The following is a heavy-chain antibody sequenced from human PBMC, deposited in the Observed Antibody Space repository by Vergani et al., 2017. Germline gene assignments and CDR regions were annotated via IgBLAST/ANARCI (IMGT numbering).Heavy chain of an antibody. D-gene: IGHD4-17*01. CDR2: MNPNSGNT. CDR3: ARGAVPTDAFDI. Sequence: QVQLVQSGAEVKKPGSSVKVSCKASGGTFSSYAISWVRQAPGQGLEWMGRMNPNSGNTGYAQKFQGRVTMTRNTSISTAYMELSSLRSEDTAVYYCARGAVPTDAFDIWGQGTMVTVSS. CDR1: GGTFSSYA. J-gene: IGHJ3*02. V-gene: IGHV1-8*02.